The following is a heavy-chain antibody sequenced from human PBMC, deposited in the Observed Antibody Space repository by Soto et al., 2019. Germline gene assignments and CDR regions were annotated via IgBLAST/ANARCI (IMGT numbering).Heavy chain of an antibody. CDR2: IYYSGST. CDR3: ARDGPDDYSDYGVRITRASNWLDP. Sequence: SETLSLTCTVSGGSISSGGYYWSWIRQHPGKGLEWIGYIYYSGSTYYNPSLKSRVNISVDTSKNKFSLKLSSVTATDKTVHYCARDGPDDYSDYGVRITRASNWLDPWGQGTLVTVSS. D-gene: IGHD4-17*01. J-gene: IGHJ5*02. V-gene: IGHV4-31*03. CDR1: GGSISSGGYY.